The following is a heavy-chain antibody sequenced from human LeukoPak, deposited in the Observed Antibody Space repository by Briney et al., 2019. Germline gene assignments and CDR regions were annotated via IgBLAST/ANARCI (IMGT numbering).Heavy chain of an antibody. V-gene: IGHV3-30*02. CDR3: AKDWSGPTCGGDCFDAFDT. CDR2: IRYDGSNK. D-gene: IGHD2-21*02. J-gene: IGHJ3*02. CDR1: GFTFSSYG. Sequence: GGSLRLSCAASGFTFSSYGMHWVRQAPGKGLEWVAFIRYDGSNKYYADSVKGRFTISRDNSKNTLYLQMNSLRAEDTAVYYCAKDWSGPTCGGDCFDAFDTWGQGTMVTVSS.